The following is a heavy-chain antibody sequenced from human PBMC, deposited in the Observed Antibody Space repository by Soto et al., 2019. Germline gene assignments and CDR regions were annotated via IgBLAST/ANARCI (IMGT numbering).Heavy chain of an antibody. D-gene: IGHD5-12*01. CDR1: GFTFSSYG. CDR3: AKVAGATIVRDAFDI. J-gene: IGHJ3*02. Sequence: GGSLRLSCAASGFTFSSYGMHWVRQAPGKGLEWVAVISFDGSNKYYADSVKGRFTISRDNSKNTLYLQMNSLRAEDTAVYYCAKVAGATIVRDAFDIWGQGTMVTVSS. V-gene: IGHV3-30*18. CDR2: ISFDGSNK.